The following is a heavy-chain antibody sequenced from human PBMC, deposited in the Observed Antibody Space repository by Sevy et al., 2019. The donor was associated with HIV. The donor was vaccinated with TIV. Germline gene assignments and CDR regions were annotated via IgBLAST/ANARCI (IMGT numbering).Heavy chain of an antibody. V-gene: IGHV3-15*01. CDR1: GFTFRNAW. J-gene: IGHJ6*02. Sequence: GGSLRLSCTASGFTFRNAWMTWVRQVPGKGLEWVGRIRNDPDGGTTDYAAPVRGRFTMSGDDSKKTRYLQMNSLETEAQAVYYCSTDIVVQSGYSYDFSTFNPDLPHNSGADVWGQGTTVTVSS. D-gene: IGHD5-12*01. CDR3: STDIVVQSGYSYDFSTFNPDLPHNSGADV. CDR2: IRNDPDGGTT.